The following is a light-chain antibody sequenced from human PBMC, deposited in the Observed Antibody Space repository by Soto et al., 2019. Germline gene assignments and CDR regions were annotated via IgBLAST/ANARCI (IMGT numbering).Light chain of an antibody. V-gene: IGLV2-14*01. CDR2: DVS. CDR3: SSYTSSFYV. J-gene: IGLJ1*01. CDR1: SSDVGGYNY. Sequence: SVLTQPASVSGAPGQSITISCTGNSSDVGGYNYVSWYQQHPGKAPKLMIYDVSNRPSGVSNRFSGSKSGNTASLTISGLQAEDEADYYCSSYTSSFYVFGTGTKVTVL.